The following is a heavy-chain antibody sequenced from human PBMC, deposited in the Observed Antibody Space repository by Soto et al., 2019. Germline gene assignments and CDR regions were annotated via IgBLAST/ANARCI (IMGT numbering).Heavy chain of an antibody. Sequence: HPGKGLEWIGYIYYSGSTYYNPSLKSRVTISVDTSKNQFSLKLSSVTAADTAVYYCARERTRVVRPFDIWGQGTMVTV. CDR3: ARERTRVVRPFDI. CDR2: IYYSGST. D-gene: IGHD2-15*01. J-gene: IGHJ3*02. V-gene: IGHV4-31*02.